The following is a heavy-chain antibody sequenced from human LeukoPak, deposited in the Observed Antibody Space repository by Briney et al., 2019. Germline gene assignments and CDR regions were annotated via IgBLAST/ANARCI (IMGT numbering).Heavy chain of an antibody. V-gene: IGHV4-59*01. CDR3: ASSGYYYVAFDY. CDR1: GGSISSYY. Sequence: KPSETLSLTCTVSGGSISSYYWNWIRQPPGKGLEWIGYIYDSGSTNYNPSLKSRVTISVDTSKNQFSLKLSSVTAADTAVYYCASSGYYYVAFDYWGQGTLVTVSS. D-gene: IGHD3-22*01. J-gene: IGHJ4*02. CDR2: IYDSGST.